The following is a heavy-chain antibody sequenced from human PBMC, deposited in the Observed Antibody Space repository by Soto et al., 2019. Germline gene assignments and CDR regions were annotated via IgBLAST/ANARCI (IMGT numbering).Heavy chain of an antibody. V-gene: IGHV4-39*01. J-gene: IGHJ2*01. D-gene: IGHD3-16*02. CDR1: GDSISRSANY. Sequence: QLQLQESGPGLVKASETLSLTCTVSGDSISRSANYWGWVRQSPGRGLEWIGSFYSGGKTYFNPSLKSRVARAADTYKNELSPRLSCVTATDTATYYGAKHPFNPLVTPYWYFYDWGRGT. CDR2: FYSGGKT. CDR3: AKHPFNPLVTPYWYFYD.